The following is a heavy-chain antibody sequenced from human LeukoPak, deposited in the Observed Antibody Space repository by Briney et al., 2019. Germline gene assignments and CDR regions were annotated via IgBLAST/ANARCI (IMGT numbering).Heavy chain of an antibody. Sequence: GESLKISCKGSGYSFTSYWIGWVRQMPGKGLEWMGIIYPGGSDTRYRPSFQGPVTISADQSIGTAYLPRGRLKASGPAMYYCARQRSYPDYFDYWGQGTLVTVSS. CDR1: GYSFTSYW. CDR3: ARQRSYPDYFDY. CDR2: IYPGGSDT. J-gene: IGHJ4*02. D-gene: IGHD1-26*01. V-gene: IGHV5-51*01.